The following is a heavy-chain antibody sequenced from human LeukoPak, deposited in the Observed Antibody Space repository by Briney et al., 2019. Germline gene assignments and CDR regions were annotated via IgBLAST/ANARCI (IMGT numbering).Heavy chain of an antibody. D-gene: IGHD5-18*01. CDR1: GFTFSSYW. Sequence: GGSLRLSCAASGFTFSSYWMSWVRQAPGKGLXXXANIKQDGSEKYYVDSVKGRFTISRDNAKNSLYLQMNSLRAEDTAVYYCARESYTAMVDYWGQGTLVTVSS. CDR2: IKQDGSEK. J-gene: IGHJ4*02. V-gene: IGHV3-7*01. CDR3: ARESYTAMVDY.